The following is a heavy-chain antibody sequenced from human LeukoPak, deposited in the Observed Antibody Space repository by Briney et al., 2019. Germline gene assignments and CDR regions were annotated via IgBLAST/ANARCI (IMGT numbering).Heavy chain of an antibody. D-gene: IGHD6-19*01. CDR3: ARVSSAVAGSIDY. V-gene: IGHV1-2*02. Sequence: GSVTVSCKASGYTFTGYYMHWVRQAPGQGLEWMGWINPNSGGTNYAQTFQGRVTITRDTSISTAYMELSRLRSDDTAVYYCARVSSAVAGSIDYWGQGTLVTVSS. CDR2: INPNSGGT. J-gene: IGHJ4*02. CDR1: GYTFTGYY.